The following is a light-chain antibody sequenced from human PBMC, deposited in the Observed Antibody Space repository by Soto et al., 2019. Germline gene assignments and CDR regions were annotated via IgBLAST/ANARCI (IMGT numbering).Light chain of an antibody. CDR2: DND. CDR1: SSNIGKSH. Sequence: QSVLTQPPSVSAAPGQKVTISCSGSSSNIGKSHVSWYQHLPGTAPKPLIYDNDNRPSGIPDRLDGPKSSTAATLDITGLHAGDEADYYCATRDDSLSAAVFWPGTKFTVL. V-gene: IGLV1-51*01. CDR3: ATRDDSLSAAV. J-gene: IGLJ1*01.